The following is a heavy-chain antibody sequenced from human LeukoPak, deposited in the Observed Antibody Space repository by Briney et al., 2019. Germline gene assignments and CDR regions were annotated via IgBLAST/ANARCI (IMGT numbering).Heavy chain of an antibody. CDR3: ARDPGFFDY. CDR2: IYYSGST. J-gene: IGHJ4*02. Sequence: SETLSLTCTVSGGSISSSSYYWGWIRQPPGKGLEWIGSIYYSGSTCYNPSLKSRVTISVDTSKNQFSLKLSSVTAADTAVYYCARDPGFFDYWGQGTLVTVSS. CDR1: GGSISSSSYY. V-gene: IGHV4-39*07.